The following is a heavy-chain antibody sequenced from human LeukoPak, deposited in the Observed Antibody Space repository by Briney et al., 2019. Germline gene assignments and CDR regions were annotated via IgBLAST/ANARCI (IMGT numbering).Heavy chain of an antibody. D-gene: IGHD3-10*01. Sequence: SETLSLTCTVSGGSISSGSYDWYWIRQPAGKGLEWIGHIYTSGSTDYNPSLKSRVTISVATSKNQFSLKLTSVTAADTAIYYCTKGRGIWGQGTLVNASS. CDR3: TKGRGI. CDR2: IYTSGST. J-gene: IGHJ4*02. CDR1: GGSISSGSYD. V-gene: IGHV4-61*09.